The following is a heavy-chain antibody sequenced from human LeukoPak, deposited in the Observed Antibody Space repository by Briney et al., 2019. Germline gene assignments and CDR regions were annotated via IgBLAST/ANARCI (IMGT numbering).Heavy chain of an antibody. CDR1: GFTFSSYA. V-gene: IGHV3-30-3*01. D-gene: IGHD3-22*01. Sequence: GGSLRLSCAASGFTFSSYAMHWVRQAPGKGQEWVAVISYDGSNKYYADSVKGRFTISRDNSKNTLYLQMNSLRAEDTAVYYCARDGGYYAKYFQHWGQGTPVTVSS. J-gene: IGHJ1*01. CDR2: ISYDGSNK. CDR3: ARDGGYYAKYFQH.